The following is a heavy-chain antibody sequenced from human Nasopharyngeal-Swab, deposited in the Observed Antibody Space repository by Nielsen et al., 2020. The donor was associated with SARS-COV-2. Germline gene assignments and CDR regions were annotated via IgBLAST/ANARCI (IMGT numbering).Heavy chain of an antibody. CDR1: GFTFNDYT. D-gene: IGHD3-10*01. CDR3: ARSVNLLWFGELTNMDV. V-gene: IGHV3-21*04. Sequence: GGSLRLSCAASGFTFNDYTMNWVRQAPGKGLEWVSSISSFSNYIYYADSVKGRFTLSRDNAKNTLYLQMNSLRAEDTAVYYCARSVNLLWFGELTNMDVWGQGTTVTVSS. J-gene: IGHJ6*02. CDR2: ISSFSNYI.